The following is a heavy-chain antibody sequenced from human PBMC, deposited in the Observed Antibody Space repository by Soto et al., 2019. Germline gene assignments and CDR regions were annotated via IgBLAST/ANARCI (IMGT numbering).Heavy chain of an antibody. Sequence: SQTLSLTCAISGDSVSSNSAAWNWIRQSPSRGLEWLGRTYYRSKWYNDYAVSVKSRITINPDTSKNQFSLQLNSVTPEDTAVYYCARAPPNCSGGSCYSVGFDYWGQGTLVTVSS. J-gene: IGHJ4*02. D-gene: IGHD2-15*01. V-gene: IGHV6-1*01. CDR3: ARAPPNCSGGSCYSVGFDY. CDR2: TYYRSKWYN. CDR1: GDSVSSNSAA.